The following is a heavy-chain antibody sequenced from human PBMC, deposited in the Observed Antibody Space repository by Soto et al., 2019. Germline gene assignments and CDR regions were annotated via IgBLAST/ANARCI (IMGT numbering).Heavy chain of an antibody. CDR2: VYYSGGA. D-gene: IGHD2-21*01. V-gene: IGHV4-39*01. J-gene: IGHJ5*01. Sequence: PETLFLTCAVSGVSIHTSHSFSGWIRQAHRKGLEFIANVYYSGGAHYNPSFKSRVTISVDTATNQVSLRMSSVTAADTAAYFCGRVVVGATRHTDFDSWGQGTLVTVSS. CDR3: GRVVVGATRHTDFDS. CDR1: GVSIHTSHSF.